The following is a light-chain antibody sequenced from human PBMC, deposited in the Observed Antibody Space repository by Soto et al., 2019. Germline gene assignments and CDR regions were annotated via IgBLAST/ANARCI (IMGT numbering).Light chain of an antibody. Sequence: DIQMTQSPSSVSASVVDRVTITCRASQDIGNFLAWYQQTPGKAPKLLIHGASSLYRGVASRFSGGGTGTDFTLTILSLQPEDFATYYCQQTRAFPRTFGQGTKVDI. J-gene: IGKJ2*01. CDR2: GAS. CDR3: QQTRAFPRT. CDR1: QDIGNF. V-gene: IGKV1-12*01.